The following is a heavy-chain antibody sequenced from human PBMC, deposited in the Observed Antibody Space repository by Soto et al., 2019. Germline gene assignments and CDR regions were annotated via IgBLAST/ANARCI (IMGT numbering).Heavy chain of an antibody. Sequence: GGSLRLSCAASGFTFSSYWMHWVRQAPGKGLVWVSRINSDGSSTSYADSVKGRFTISRDNAKNTLYLQMNSLRAEDTAVYYCAREGAYDIFTPNYYYYYYGMDVWGQGTTVTVSS. CDR2: INSDGSST. D-gene: IGHD3-9*01. J-gene: IGHJ6*02. V-gene: IGHV3-74*01. CDR1: GFTFSSYW. CDR3: AREGAYDIFTPNYYYYYYGMDV.